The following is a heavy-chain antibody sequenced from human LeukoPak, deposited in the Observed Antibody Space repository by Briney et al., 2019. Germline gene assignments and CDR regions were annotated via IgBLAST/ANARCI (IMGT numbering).Heavy chain of an antibody. J-gene: IGHJ4*02. Sequence: GGSLRLSCAASGFTLSSYSMNWVRQAPGKGLEWVSYISSSSTHIYYADSVKSRFTISRDNAKKSLYLQMNSLRAEDTAVYYCARETEMANLDYWGQGTLVTVSS. CDR3: ARETEMANLDY. CDR1: GFTLSSYS. V-gene: IGHV3-21*01. D-gene: IGHD5-24*01. CDR2: ISSSSTHI.